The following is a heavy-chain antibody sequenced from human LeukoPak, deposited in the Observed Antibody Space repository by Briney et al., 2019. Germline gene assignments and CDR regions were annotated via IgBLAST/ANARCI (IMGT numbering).Heavy chain of an antibody. Sequence: SETLSLTCTVSGYSISSGYYWGWIRQPPGKGLEWIGSIYHSGSTYYNPSLKSRVTISVDTSKNQFSLKLSSVTAADTAVYYCARETKDDYNWFDPWGQGTLVTVSS. D-gene: IGHD3-16*01. V-gene: IGHV4-38-2*02. CDR3: ARETKDDYNWFDP. J-gene: IGHJ5*02. CDR1: GYSISSGYY. CDR2: IYHSGST.